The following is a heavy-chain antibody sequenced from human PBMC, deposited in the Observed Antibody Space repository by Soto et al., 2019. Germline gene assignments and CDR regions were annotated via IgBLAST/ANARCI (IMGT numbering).Heavy chain of an antibody. V-gene: IGHV2-5*02. CDR3: APLGRSGPTDWFDP. Sequence: QITLKESGPTLVKPTQTLTLTCTFSGFSLTTSGVGVGWIRQPPGKALEWLALIYWDDDKRYSPSLKSKLTITQDTSKNQMVLTMTNMDPVDTATYYCAPLGRSGPTDWFDPWGQGALVTVSS. CDR2: IYWDDDK. J-gene: IGHJ5*02. D-gene: IGHD4-4*01. CDR1: GFSLTTSGVG.